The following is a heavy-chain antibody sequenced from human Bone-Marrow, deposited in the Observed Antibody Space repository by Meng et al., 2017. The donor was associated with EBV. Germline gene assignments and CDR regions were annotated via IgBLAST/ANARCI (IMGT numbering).Heavy chain of an antibody. J-gene: IGHJ4*02. CDR1: GVSISRSNW. Sequence: LPDSGPARVEPSGTMSPTCCVAGVSISRSNWLSWVRQPPGNGLEWIGEIDHSGSTNYNPSLKSRVTISIDKSKNQFSLKLSSVTAADTAVYYCARDISGTIDYWGQGTLVTVSS. CDR3: ARDISGTIDY. CDR2: IDHSGST. V-gene: IGHV4-4*02. D-gene: IGHD3-10*01.